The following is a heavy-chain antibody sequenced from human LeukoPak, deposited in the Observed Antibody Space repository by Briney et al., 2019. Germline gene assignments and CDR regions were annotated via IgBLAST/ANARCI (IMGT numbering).Heavy chain of an antibody. CDR2: IKQDGSDQ. V-gene: IGHV3-7*01. CDR3: ARTRYSSTWFLFDF. D-gene: IGHD6-13*01. CDR1: EFNFSLYW. Sequence: GGSLRLSCAASEFNFSLYWMSWVRQAPGKGLEWVASIKQDGSDQYYVDSVKGRFTISRDNAENFLYLQMNSLRADDTAVYYCARTRYSSTWFLFDFWGQGDLVTVSS. J-gene: IGHJ4*02.